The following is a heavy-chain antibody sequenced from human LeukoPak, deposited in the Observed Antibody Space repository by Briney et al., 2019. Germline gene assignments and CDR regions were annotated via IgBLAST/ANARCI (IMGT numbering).Heavy chain of an antibody. D-gene: IGHD3-9*01. V-gene: IGHV3-23*01. J-gene: IGHJ6*03. Sequence: GGSLRLSCAASGFTFSSYGMSWVRQAPGKGLEWVSAISGSGGSTYYADSVKGRFTISRDNSKNTLYLQMNSLRAEDTAVYYCANTHYDILTGYYTEDYYMDVWGKGTTATISS. CDR2: ISGSGGST. CDR1: GFTFSSYG. CDR3: ANTHYDILTGYYTEDYYMDV.